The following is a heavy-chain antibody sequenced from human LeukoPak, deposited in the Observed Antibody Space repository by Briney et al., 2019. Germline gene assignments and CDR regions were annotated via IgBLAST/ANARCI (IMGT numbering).Heavy chain of an antibody. CDR1: GFTFSSYD. Sequence: GGSLRLSCAPSGFTFSSYDMHWVRPATGKGLEWVSAIGTAGDTYYPGSVKGGSTIPRENAKHSLYLHMTSLSAGDRPGYYCPRDLPPAPWNGMDVWGQGTTVTVSS. J-gene: IGHJ6*02. D-gene: IGHD2-2*01. V-gene: IGHV3-13*01. CDR3: PRDLPPAPWNGMDV. CDR2: IGTAGDT.